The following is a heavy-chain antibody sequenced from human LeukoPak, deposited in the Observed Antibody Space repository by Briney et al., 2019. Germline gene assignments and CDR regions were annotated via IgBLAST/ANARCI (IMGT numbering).Heavy chain of an antibody. CDR1: GGSINTDNYY. J-gene: IGHJ5*02. Sequence: SESLSLTCTVSGGSINTDNYYWSWIRQSPVKGLEWIGYIRHTGTTYYNPSLRSRVSISVFTSNNQFSLTLISVTAADTAVYYCARNLVPYFGELDPWGRGTLVTVSS. V-gene: IGHV4-31*03. CDR3: ARNLVPYFGELDP. D-gene: IGHD3-10*01. CDR2: IRHTGTT.